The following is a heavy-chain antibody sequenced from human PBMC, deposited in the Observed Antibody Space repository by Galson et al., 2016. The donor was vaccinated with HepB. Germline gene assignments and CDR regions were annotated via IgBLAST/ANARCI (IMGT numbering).Heavy chain of an antibody. CDR1: GFSFSSYA. D-gene: IGHD3-10*01. CDR3: EKDSFYKHHSGTYYKRFYYFYGMDV. J-gene: IGHJ6*02. Sequence: SLRLSCAASGFSFSSYAIHWVRQAPGKGLEWVAVISDDGSNKYYIESVKGRFTISRDNSKNTVHLQMNSLRPEDTAVYYCEKDSFYKHHSGTYYKRFYYFYGMDVWGQGTTVTVSS. V-gene: IGHV3-30*18. CDR2: ISDDGSNK.